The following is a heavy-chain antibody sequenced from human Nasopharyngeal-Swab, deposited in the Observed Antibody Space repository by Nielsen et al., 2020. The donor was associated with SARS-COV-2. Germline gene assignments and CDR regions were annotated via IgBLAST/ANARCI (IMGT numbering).Heavy chain of an antibody. V-gene: IGHV3-21*01. CDR1: GFTFSSYS. J-gene: IGHJ4*02. CDR3: ARDREFGELWGY. Sequence: GESLKISCAASGFTFSSYSMNLVRQAPGKGLEWVSSISSSSSYIYYADSVKGRFTISRDNAKNSLYLQMNSLRAEDTAVYYCARDREFGELWGYWGQGTLVTVSS. D-gene: IGHD3-10*01. CDR2: ISSSSSYI.